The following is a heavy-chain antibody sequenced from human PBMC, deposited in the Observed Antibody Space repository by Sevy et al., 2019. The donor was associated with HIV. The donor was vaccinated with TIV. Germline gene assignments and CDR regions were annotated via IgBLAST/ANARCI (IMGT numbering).Heavy chain of an antibody. CDR3: AGDKLPPVMVTLVRGALSYFFDY. Sequence: GGSLRLSCAASGFTFSSYGMHWVRQAPDKGLEWVAVIWYDGTNKYYADSVKGRFTISRDNSKNTQYLQMSSLRAEDTVVYYGAGDKLPPVMVTLVRGALSYFFDYWGQGTLVTVSS. J-gene: IGHJ4*02. V-gene: IGHV3-33*01. CDR1: GFTFSSYG. CDR2: IWYDGTNK. D-gene: IGHD3-10*01.